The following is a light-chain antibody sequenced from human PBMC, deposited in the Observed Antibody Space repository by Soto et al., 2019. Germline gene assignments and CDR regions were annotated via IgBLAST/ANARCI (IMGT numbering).Light chain of an antibody. V-gene: IGLV2-8*01. CDR1: SSDVGAYNY. J-gene: IGLJ2*01. CDR3: SSYAGSNTYVV. CDR2: EVS. Sequence: QSALTQPPSASGSPGQSVTISCTGTSSDVGAYNYVSWYQQHPGKVPKLMIYEVSKRPSGVPDRFSGSKSGNTASLTVSGLQAEDEADYYCSSYAGSNTYVVFGGGTKVTVL.